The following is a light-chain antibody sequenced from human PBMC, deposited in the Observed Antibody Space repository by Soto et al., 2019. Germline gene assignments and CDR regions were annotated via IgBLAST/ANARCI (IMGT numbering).Light chain of an antibody. Sequence: QSVLTQPPSASGTPGQRVTISCSGSSSNIGSNYVYWYQQLPGTAPKLLIYRNNQRPSGVPDRFSGSKSGTSASLAISGLRSEDEADYYCSSYTSSSTLGYVFGTGTKVTVL. J-gene: IGLJ1*01. CDR1: SSNIGSNY. CDR3: SSYTSSSTLGYV. V-gene: IGLV1-47*01. CDR2: RNN.